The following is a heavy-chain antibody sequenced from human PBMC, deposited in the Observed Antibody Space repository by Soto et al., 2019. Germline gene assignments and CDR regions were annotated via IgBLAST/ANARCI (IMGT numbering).Heavy chain of an antibody. J-gene: IGHJ3*01. Sequence: PGESLKISCKGSGYSFTSYWIGWVRPMPGKGLEWMGIIYPGDSDTRYSPSFQGQVTISADKYISTAYLQWSSLKASDTAMYYCASNPNEYVPFWAFDVWGQGTMVTVSS. V-gene: IGHV5-51*01. CDR2: IYPGDSDT. CDR1: GYSFTSYW. D-gene: IGHD3-16*01. CDR3: ASNPNEYVPFWAFDV.